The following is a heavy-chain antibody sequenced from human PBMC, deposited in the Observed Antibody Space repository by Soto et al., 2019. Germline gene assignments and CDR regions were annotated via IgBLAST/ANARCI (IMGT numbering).Heavy chain of an antibody. Sequence: QVQLVESGGGVVQPGRSLRLSCAASGSTFSSYGMHWVRQAPGKGLEWVAVISDDGSNKYYADSVKGRFTISRDNSKNTLYLQMNSLRAEDTAVYYCANYCRSTSCFSGGLEHWGQGTLVTVSS. CDR2: ISDDGSNK. CDR1: GSTFSSYG. CDR3: ANYCRSTSCFSGGLEH. V-gene: IGHV3-30*18. D-gene: IGHD2-2*01. J-gene: IGHJ4*02.